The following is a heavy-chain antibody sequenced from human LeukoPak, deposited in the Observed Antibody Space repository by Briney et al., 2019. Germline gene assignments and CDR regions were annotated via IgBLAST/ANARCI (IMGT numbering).Heavy chain of an antibody. CDR3: ARGGYSSSSRPFDY. CDR1: GGSISSYY. CDR2: IYYSGST. Sequence: PSETLSLTCTVSGGSISSYYWSWIRQPPGKGLEWIGYIYYSGSTNYNPSLKSRVTISVDTSKNQFSLKLSSVTAADTAVYYCARGGYSSSSRPFDYWGQGTPVTVSS. V-gene: IGHV4-59*01. J-gene: IGHJ4*02. D-gene: IGHD6-6*01.